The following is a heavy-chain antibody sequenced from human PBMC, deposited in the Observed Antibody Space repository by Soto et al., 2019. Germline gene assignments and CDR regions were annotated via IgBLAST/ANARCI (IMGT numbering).Heavy chain of an antibody. D-gene: IGHD3-16*01. CDR3: ARDGGVNYFDY. CDR1: GFTFSSYA. Sequence: GGSLRLSCAASGFTFSSYAMHWVRQAPGKGLEWVAVISYDGSNKYYADSVKCRFTISRDNSKNTLYLQMNSLRAEDTAVYYCARDGGVNYFDYWGQGTLVTVSS. CDR2: ISYDGSNK. J-gene: IGHJ4*02. V-gene: IGHV3-30-3*01.